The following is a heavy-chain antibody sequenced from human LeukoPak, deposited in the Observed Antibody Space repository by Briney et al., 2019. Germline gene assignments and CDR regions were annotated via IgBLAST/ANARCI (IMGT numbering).Heavy chain of an antibody. Sequence: GRSLRLSCAASRFTFSSYGMHWVRQAPGKGLEWVTVIWYDGSNKYYADSVKGRFTISRDNSKSTLCLQMNSLRAEDTAVYYCAKQLGYCSDGSCYFPYWGQGTLVTVSS. CDR2: IWYDGSNK. V-gene: IGHV3-33*06. CDR3: AKQLGYCSDGSCYFPY. D-gene: IGHD2-15*01. CDR1: RFTFSSYG. J-gene: IGHJ4*02.